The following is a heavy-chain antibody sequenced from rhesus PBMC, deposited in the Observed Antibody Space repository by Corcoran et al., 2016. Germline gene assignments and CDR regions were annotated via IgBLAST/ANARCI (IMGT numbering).Heavy chain of an antibody. CDR3: ARDIAAAGDLDD. Sequence: QVQLQESGPGVVKPSETLSLTCAVSGGSISDSYRWSWIRQPQGKGLEWIGYIDGSSTSPNDNPSLKSRVTISKDTTKNQFSLQLSSVTAADTAVYYCARDIAAAGDLDDWGQGVLVTVSS. CDR2: IDGSSTSP. D-gene: IGHD6-31*01. CDR1: GGSISDSYR. V-gene: IGHV4S10*01. J-gene: IGHJ4*01.